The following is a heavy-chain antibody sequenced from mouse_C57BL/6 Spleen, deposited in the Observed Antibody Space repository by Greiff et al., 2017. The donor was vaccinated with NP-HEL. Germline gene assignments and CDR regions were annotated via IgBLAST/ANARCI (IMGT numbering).Heavy chain of an antibody. CDR1: GFNFKDYY. J-gene: IGHJ4*01. V-gene: IGHV14-1*01. CDR2: IDPEAGDP. CDR3: TGCGVDY. Sequence: EVKLQQSGAALVRPGASVKLSCTASGFNFKDYYMHWVKQRPEQGLEWIGRIDPEAGDPEYAPKFQGKATMTADTSSNTAYLQLSSLTSEDAAVYYCTGCGVDYWGQGTSVTVSS.